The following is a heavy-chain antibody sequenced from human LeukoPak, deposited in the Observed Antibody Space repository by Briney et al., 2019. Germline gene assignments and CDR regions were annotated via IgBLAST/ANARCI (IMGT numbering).Heavy chain of an antibody. CDR2: IWYDGSNK. J-gene: IGHJ4*02. D-gene: IGHD3-10*01. Sequence: GGSLRLSCAASGVTFSSYGMHWVRQAPGKGLEWVAVIWYDGSNKYYTDSVKGGATISRDNSKNTLYLQMNSLSAADTAVYYCATGSGSWGQGTLVTVSS. CDR3: ATGSGS. CDR1: GVTFSSYG. V-gene: IGHV3-33*01.